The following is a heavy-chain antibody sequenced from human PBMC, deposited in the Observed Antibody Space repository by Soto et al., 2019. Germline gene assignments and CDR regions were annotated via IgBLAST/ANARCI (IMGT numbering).Heavy chain of an antibody. CDR1: GGSISSGDYY. J-gene: IGHJ5*02. Sequence: SETLSLTCTVSGGSISSGDYYWIWIRQPPGKGLEWIGYTYYSGSTYYNPSLKSRVTISVDTSKNQFSLKLSSVTAADTAVYYCAREIYCSSTSCNNWFDPWGQGTLVTVSS. CDR2: TYYSGST. V-gene: IGHV4-30-4*01. D-gene: IGHD2-2*01. CDR3: AREIYCSSTSCNNWFDP.